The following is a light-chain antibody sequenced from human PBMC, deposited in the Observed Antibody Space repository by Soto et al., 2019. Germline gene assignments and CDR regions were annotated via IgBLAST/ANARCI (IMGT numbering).Light chain of an antibody. J-gene: IGKJ3*01. CDR2: GAS. V-gene: IGKV3-15*01. Sequence: EIVMTQSPVTLSLSPGERATLSCRASQSVSSNLAWYQRKPGQGPRLLIYGASTRATGIPARFSGSGSGTEFTRTISILQSEDFAVYYCQQYNIWPFTFGPGTKVDIK. CDR1: QSVSSN. CDR3: QQYNIWPFT.